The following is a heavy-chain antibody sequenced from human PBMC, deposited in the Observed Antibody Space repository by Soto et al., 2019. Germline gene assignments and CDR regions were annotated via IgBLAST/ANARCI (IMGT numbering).Heavy chain of an antibody. CDR2: IYYSGST. J-gene: IGHJ6*02. V-gene: IGHV4-39*01. Sequence: PSETLSLTCTVSGGSISSSSYYWGWIRQPPGKGLEWIGSIYYSGSTYYNPSLKSRVTISVDTSKNQFSLKLSSVTAADTAVYYCARQNRGTYYYYYGMDVWGQGTTVTVSS. D-gene: IGHD3-10*01. CDR3: ARQNRGTYYYYYGMDV. CDR1: GGSISSSSYY.